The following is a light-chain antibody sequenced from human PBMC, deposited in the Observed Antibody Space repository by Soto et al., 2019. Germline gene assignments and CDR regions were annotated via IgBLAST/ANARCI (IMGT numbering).Light chain of an antibody. Sequence: QSVLTQPPSASGTPGQRVSISCSGDSSSIGTNFVYWYQQLPGTAPKVLIHSNNQRPSGVPDRFSGSKSGTSASLAISGLRSEDEADYYCAAWDDNLSTYVFGSGTKVTVL. CDR1: SSSIGTNF. CDR3: AAWDDNLSTYV. J-gene: IGLJ1*01. CDR2: SNN. V-gene: IGLV1-47*02.